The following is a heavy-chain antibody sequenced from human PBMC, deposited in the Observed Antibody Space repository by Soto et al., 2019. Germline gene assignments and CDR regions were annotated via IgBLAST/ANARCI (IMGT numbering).Heavy chain of an antibody. CDR3: ARGSDDYGDYVDY. CDR2: IYYSGST. CDR1: GGSISSSSYY. Sequence: QLQLQESGPGLVKPSETLSLTCTVSGGSISSSSYYSGWIRQPPGKGLEWIGSIYYSGSTYYNPSLKSRVTISVDTSKNQFSLKLSSVTAADTAVYYCARGSDDYGDYVDYWGQGTLVTVSS. J-gene: IGHJ4*02. V-gene: IGHV4-39*01. D-gene: IGHD4-17*01.